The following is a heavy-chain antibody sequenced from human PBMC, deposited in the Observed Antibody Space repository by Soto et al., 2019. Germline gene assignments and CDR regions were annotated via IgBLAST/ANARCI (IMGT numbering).Heavy chain of an antibody. V-gene: IGHV4-31*03. Sequence: SETLSLTCTVSGGSISRGGYYLSWIRQHPGKGLEWIGYIYYSGSTYYNPSLKSRVTISVDTSKNQFSLKLSSVTAADTAVYYCARASESNYDILTGYPTLVYFDYWGQGTLVTVSS. D-gene: IGHD3-9*01. CDR1: GGSISRGGYY. J-gene: IGHJ4*02. CDR3: ARASESNYDILTGYPTLVYFDY. CDR2: IYYSGST.